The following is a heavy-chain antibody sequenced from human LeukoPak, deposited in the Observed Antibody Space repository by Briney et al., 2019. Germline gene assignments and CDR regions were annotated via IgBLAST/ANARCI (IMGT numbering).Heavy chain of an antibody. CDR2: INHSGST. CDR1: GGSFSGYY. V-gene: IGHV4-34*01. J-gene: IGHJ6*02. D-gene: IGHD2-2*01. Sequence: PSETLSLTCAVYGGSFSGYYWSWIRQPPGKGLEWIGEINHSGSTNYNPSLKSRVTISVDTSKNQFSLKLSSVTAADTAVYYCARGQRGYCSSTSCQNYYYGMDVWGQGTTVTVSS. CDR3: ARGQRGYCSSTSCQNYYYGMDV.